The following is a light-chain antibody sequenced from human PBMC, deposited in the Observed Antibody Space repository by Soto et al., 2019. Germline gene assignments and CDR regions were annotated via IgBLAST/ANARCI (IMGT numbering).Light chain of an antibody. CDR2: GAS. V-gene: IGKV3-15*01. CDR3: QQYDNWWT. CDR1: QSVRSS. J-gene: IGKJ1*01. Sequence: EMVMTQSPATLSVSPGERATLSCRASQSVRSSLAWYQQKPGQPPRLLIYGASTRATGAPARFSGSGSGTEFTLTISSLQSEDFAVYYCQQYDNWWTFGQGTKVDIK.